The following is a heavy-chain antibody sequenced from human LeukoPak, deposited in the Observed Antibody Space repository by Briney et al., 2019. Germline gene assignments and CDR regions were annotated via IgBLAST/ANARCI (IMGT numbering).Heavy chain of an antibody. V-gene: IGHV3-30-3*01. Sequence: GSLRLSCAASGFTFSSYAMHWVRQAPGKGLEWVAVISYDGSNKYYADSVKGRFTISRDNSKNTQYLQMNSLRAEDTAVYYCARNNGDYGMDVWGQGTTVTVSS. CDR1: GFTFSSYA. J-gene: IGHJ6*02. D-gene: IGHD4-17*01. CDR2: ISYDGSNK. CDR3: ARNNGDYGMDV.